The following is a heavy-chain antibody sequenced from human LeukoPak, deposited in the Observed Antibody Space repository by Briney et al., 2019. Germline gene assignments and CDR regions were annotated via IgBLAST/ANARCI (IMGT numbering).Heavy chain of an antibody. CDR3: ARELHGATPSTFDY. CDR1: GDSVSSDRVT. D-gene: IGHD4/OR15-4a*01. CDR2: TYYRSKWYN. J-gene: IGHJ4*02. Sequence: SQTLSLTCAISGDSVSSDRVTWNWIRQSPSRGLEWLGRTYYRSKWYNDYADCVIVRITVNADTSKSKFSLQLNYVPPENTAVYYCARELHGATPSTFDYWGQGTLVTVSS. V-gene: IGHV6-1*01.